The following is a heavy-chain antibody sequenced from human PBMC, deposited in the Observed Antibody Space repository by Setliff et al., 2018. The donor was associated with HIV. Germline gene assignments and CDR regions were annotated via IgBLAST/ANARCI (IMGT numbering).Heavy chain of an antibody. V-gene: IGHV3-7*01. CDR2: IKQDGSEK. J-gene: IGHJ5*02. CDR1: GFTFSSHW. D-gene: IGHD1-1*01. Sequence: GGSLRLSCAASGFTFSSHWMSWIRQAPGKGPEWVASIKQDGSEKYFVDSVKGRFTISRDNAKDSMYLQMNSLRVEDTAVYYCARTSTTTGTTLNWFDPWGQGTLVTVSS. CDR3: ARTSTTTGTTLNWFDP.